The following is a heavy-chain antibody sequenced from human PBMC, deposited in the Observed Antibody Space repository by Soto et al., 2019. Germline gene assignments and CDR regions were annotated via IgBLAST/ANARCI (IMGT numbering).Heavy chain of an antibody. CDR3: AKDLREEYNPRRRYGMAV. CDR1: GFTFSSYG. J-gene: IGHJ6*02. CDR2: ISYDGSNK. Sequence: QVQLVESGGGVVQPGRSLRLSCAASGFTFSSYGMHWVRQAPGKGLEWVAVISYDGSNKYYADSVKGRFTISRDNAKNTLYLQMNSLRAEDTAVYYCAKDLREEYNPRRRYGMAVWGQGTTVTVSS. V-gene: IGHV3-30*18. D-gene: IGHD1-20*01.